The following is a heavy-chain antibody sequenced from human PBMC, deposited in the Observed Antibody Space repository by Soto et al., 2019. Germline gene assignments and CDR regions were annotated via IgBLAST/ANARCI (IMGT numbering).Heavy chain of an antibody. J-gene: IGHJ4*02. V-gene: IGHV3-30-3*01. Sequence: QVQLVKSGGGVVQPGRSLRLSCAASGFTFSSYAMHWVRQAPGKGLEWVAVISYDGSNKYYADSVKGRFTISRDNSKNTLYLQMNSLRAEDTAVYYCARDPGSHGDYVFDYWGQGTLVTVSS. CDR2: ISYDGSNK. D-gene: IGHD4-17*01. CDR1: GFTFSSYA. CDR3: ARDPGSHGDYVFDY.